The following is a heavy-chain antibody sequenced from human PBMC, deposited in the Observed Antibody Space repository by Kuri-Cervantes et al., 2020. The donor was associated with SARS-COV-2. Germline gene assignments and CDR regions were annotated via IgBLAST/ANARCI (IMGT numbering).Heavy chain of an antibody. CDR3: ARGGWGHGDFYMDV. J-gene: IGHJ6*02. Sequence: ASVKVSCKASGYTFTGYYMHWVRHAPGQGLEWRGWINPNSGGTNYAQKFQGWVTMTRDTSTSTVYMELSSLRSEDTAVYYCARGGWGHGDFYMDVWGQGTTVTVSS. V-gene: IGHV1-2*04. CDR2: INPNSGGT. CDR1: GYTFTGYY. D-gene: IGHD4-17*01.